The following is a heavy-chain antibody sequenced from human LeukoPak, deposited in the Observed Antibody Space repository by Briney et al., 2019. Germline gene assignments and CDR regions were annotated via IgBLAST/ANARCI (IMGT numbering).Heavy chain of an antibody. Sequence: SETLSLTCAVYGGSFSGYYWSWIRQPPGKGLEWIGEINHSGSTNYNPSLKSRVTISVDTSKNHFSLKRSSVTAANTAVYYCARYKGSRGYSYGNYYYYYMDVWGKGTTVTVSS. CDR2: INHSGST. J-gene: IGHJ6*03. CDR3: ARYKGSRGYSYGNYYYYYMDV. D-gene: IGHD5-18*01. CDR1: GGSFSGYY. V-gene: IGHV4-34*01.